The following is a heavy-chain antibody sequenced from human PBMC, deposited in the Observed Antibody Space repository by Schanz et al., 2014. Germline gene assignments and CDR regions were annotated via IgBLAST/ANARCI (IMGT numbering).Heavy chain of an antibody. CDR3: AREEGWGIAAAGTKHYYYGMDV. D-gene: IGHD6-13*01. J-gene: IGHJ6*02. CDR2: ISGSGGST. Sequence: EVQLLASGGGLVQPGGSLRLSCAASGFTFSSYAMSWVLQAPGKGLEWVSGISGSGGSTYYADSVKGRFTISRDNSKNTLYLQMNSLRAEDTAVYYCAREEGWGIAAAGTKHYYYGMDVWGQGTTVTVSS. CDR1: GFTFSSYA. V-gene: IGHV3-23*01.